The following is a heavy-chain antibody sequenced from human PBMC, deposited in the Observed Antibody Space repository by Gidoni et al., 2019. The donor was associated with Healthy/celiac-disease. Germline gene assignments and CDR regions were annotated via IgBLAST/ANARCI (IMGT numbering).Heavy chain of an antibody. CDR1: GFTFSSYV. CDR2: ISYDGSNK. D-gene: IGHD6-19*01. J-gene: IGHJ6*02. V-gene: IGHV3-30*18. CDR3: AKDLAVAAPYYYYYGMDV. Sequence: QVQLLESVGGVVQPGRFLRLSCAASGFTFSSYVMHWFRQAPGKGLEWVAVISYDGSNKYYADSVKGRFTISRDNSKNTLYLQMNSLRAEDTAVYYCAKDLAVAAPYYYYYGMDVWGQGTTVTVSS.